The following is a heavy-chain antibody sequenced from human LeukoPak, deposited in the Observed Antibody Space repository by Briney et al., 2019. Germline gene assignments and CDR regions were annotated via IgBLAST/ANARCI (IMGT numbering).Heavy chain of an antibody. J-gene: IGHJ4*02. CDR2: INSGGSGT. CDR1: GFAFSSNW. Sequence: GGSLRLSCAASGFAFSSNWMHWVRQTPGKGLVWVSRINSGGSGTSYADSVEGRFTISRDNAKNTLYLQMNSLRAEDTAVYYCAKSTTVPYFDYWGQGTLVTVSS. V-gene: IGHV3-74*01. CDR3: AKSTTVPYFDY. D-gene: IGHD4-17*01.